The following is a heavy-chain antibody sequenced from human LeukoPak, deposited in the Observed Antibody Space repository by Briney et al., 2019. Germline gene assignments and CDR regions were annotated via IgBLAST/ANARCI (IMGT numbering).Heavy chain of an antibody. V-gene: IGHV4-59*12. CDR1: RYSISSGYY. Sequence: SETLSLTCSVSRYSISSGYYWAWIRQPPGKGLEWIGYIYYSGSTNYNPSLKSRVTMSVDTSKNQLSLKLSSVTAADTAVYYCARDLIVPVGMTGSGSYSTDYWGQGTLVTVSS. CDR3: ARDLIVPVGMTGSGSYSTDY. D-gene: IGHD3-10*01. CDR2: IYYSGST. J-gene: IGHJ4*02.